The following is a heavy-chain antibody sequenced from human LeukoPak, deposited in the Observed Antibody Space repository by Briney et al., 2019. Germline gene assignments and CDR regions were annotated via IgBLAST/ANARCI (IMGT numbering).Heavy chain of an antibody. Sequence: ASVKVSCKASGYTFTTYDINWVRQATGQGPEWMGWMSPHNDYTGYAQKFQGRVTFSRDTSISTAYMELSSLKSEGTAMYYCAREAPFGRGGTFDYWGQGSLVTVSS. V-gene: IGHV1-8*03. J-gene: IGHJ4*02. CDR1: GYTFTTYD. D-gene: IGHD3-10*01. CDR2: MSPHNDYT. CDR3: AREAPFGRGGTFDY.